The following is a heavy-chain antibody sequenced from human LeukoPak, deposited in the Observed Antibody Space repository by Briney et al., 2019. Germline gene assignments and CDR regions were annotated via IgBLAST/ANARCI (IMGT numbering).Heavy chain of an antibody. V-gene: IGHV3-23*01. J-gene: IGHJ4*02. CDR2: ISGSGGST. CDR1: GFTFSSYA. CDR3: AKRFKRGYDFWSGPGLDY. Sequence: GGSLRLSCAASGFTFSSYAMSWVRQAPGKGLEWVSAISGSGGSTYYADSVKGRFTISRDNSKNTLYLQMNSLRAEDTAVYYCAKRFKRGYDFWSGPGLDYWGQGTLVTVSS. D-gene: IGHD3-3*01.